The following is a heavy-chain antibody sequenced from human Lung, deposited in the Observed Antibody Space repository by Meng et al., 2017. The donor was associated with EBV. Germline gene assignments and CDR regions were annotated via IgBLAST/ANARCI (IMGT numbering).Heavy chain of an antibody. CDR2: IRSKANNYAT. J-gene: IGHJ4*02. CDR3: TSRSF. CDR1: GFTFSVSA. Sequence: VQRGGAGGGVVRPGGALQLSCAASGFTFSVSAMHWVRQASGKGLEWVGRIRSKANNYATAFGASVEGRFTISRDDSNNTAYLQMNSLKTEDTAVYYCTSRSFWGQGILVTVSS. V-gene: IGHV3-73*02.